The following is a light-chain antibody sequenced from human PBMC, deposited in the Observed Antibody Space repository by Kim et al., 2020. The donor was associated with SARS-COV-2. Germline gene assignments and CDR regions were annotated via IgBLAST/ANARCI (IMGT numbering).Light chain of an antibody. V-gene: IGLV1-40*01. J-gene: IGLJ3*02. CDR2: GNS. CDR1: SSNIGAGYD. CDR3: QSYDSSLSGWV. Sequence: QRVTITRTGSSSNIGAGYDVHWYQQLPGTAPKLLIYGNSNRPSGVPDRFSGSKSGTSASLAITGLQAEDEADYYCQSYDSSLSGWVFGGGTQLTVL.